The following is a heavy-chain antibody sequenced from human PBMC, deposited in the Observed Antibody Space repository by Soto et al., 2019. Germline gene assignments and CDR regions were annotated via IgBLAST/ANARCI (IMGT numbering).Heavy chain of an antibody. V-gene: IGHV4-59*08. CDR1: RFC. Sequence: RFCWRRIRKKKRKGLEWIGYIYYSGSTNYNPSLKNRVTISLDTSKNQFSLKLSSVTAADTAVYYCAIMRGITRFRGDTPTGSAPWGQGALVTVSS. D-gene: IGHD3-10*01. CDR2: IYYSGST. J-gene: IGHJ5*02. CDR3: AIMRGITRFRGDTPTGSAP.